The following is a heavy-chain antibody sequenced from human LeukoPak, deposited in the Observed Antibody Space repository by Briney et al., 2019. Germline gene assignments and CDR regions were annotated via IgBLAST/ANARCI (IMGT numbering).Heavy chain of an antibody. J-gene: IGHJ4*02. V-gene: IGHV4-39*07. CDR2: IYYSGST. Sequence: SETLSLTCTVSGGSISSSSYYWGWIRQPPGKGLEWIGSIYYSGSTYYNPSLKSRVTISVDRSKNQFSLKLSSVTAADTAVYYCARRQVGATIDYWGQGTLVTVSS. CDR1: GGSISSSSYY. CDR3: ARRQVGATIDY. D-gene: IGHD1-26*01.